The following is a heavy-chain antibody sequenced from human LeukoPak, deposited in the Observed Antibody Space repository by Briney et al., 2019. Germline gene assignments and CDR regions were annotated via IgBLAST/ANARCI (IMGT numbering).Heavy chain of an antibody. V-gene: IGHV3-30*02. J-gene: IGHJ4*02. CDR1: GFTFSNYG. CDR2: IRYDGSSE. Sequence: TGGSLRLSCAASGFTFSNYGMHWVRQVPGKGLEWVAFIRYDGSSEYYADSVKGRFTISRDNSKNTLYLQMNSLRAEDAAVYYCAKGSPLYWGQGTLVTVSS. CDR3: AKGSPLY.